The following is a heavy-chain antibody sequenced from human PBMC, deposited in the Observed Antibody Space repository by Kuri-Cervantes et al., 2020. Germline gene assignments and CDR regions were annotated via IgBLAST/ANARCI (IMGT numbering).Heavy chain of an antibody. CDR3: ARDFVGGWIDP. CDR2: IYHSGST. D-gene: IGHD4-23*01. J-gene: IGHJ5*02. V-gene: IGHV4-38-2*02. CDR1: GFSISTGYL. Sequence: SSTLSLTCVVSGFSISTGYLWGWIRQPPGTGLEWIGNIYHSGSTYYNPSLKSRVTVSVDTSKNQFSLRLSSVTAADTALYYCARDFVGGWIDPWGQGTLVTVSS.